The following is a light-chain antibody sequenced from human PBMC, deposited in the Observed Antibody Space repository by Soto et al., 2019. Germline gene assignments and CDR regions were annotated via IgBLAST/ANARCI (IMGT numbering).Light chain of an antibody. CDR1: QSISSY. Sequence: DIQMTQSPSSLSASVGDRVTITCRASQSISSYLNWYQLKPGKAPKLLIYASSSLQSGVPSRFSGSGSGTDFTLSISSLQPEDFATYYCQQSYNTPSITFGQGTRLENK. V-gene: IGKV1-39*01. CDR2: ASS. CDR3: QQSYNTPSIT. J-gene: IGKJ5*01.